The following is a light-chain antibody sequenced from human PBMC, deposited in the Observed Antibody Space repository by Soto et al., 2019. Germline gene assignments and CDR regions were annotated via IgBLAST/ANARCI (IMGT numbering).Light chain of an antibody. J-gene: IGLJ2*01. Sequence: QSALTQPASVSGSPGQSITISCAGTSSDVGSYNFVSWYQQHPSKAPKLMIYEGNKRPSGVSNRFSGSKSGNTASLTISGLQAADEADYYCCSYAGSSTFVVFGGGTKLTVL. V-gene: IGLV2-23*03. CDR1: SSDVGSYNF. CDR2: EGN. CDR3: CSYAGSSTFVV.